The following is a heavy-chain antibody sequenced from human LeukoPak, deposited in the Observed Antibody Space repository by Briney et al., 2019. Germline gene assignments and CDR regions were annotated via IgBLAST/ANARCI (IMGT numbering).Heavy chain of an antibody. J-gene: IGHJ4*02. CDR2: IYYSGST. D-gene: IGHD1-14*01. Sequence: PSETLSLTCTVSGGSISSYYWSWIRQPPGKGLEWIGYIYYSGSTYYNPSLKSRVTISVDTSKNQFSLKLSSVTAADTAVYYCARSAQRKAYYFDYWGQGTLVTVSS. V-gene: IGHV4-59*12. CDR1: GGSISSYY. CDR3: ARSAQRKAYYFDY.